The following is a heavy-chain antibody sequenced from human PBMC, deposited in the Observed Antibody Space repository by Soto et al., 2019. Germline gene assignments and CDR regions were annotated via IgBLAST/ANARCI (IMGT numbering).Heavy chain of an antibody. CDR2: IYPDDSDT. CDR3: ARPFDTSSWYAY. CDR1: GYRFTSYW. J-gene: IGHJ4*02. D-gene: IGHD6-19*01. V-gene: IGHV5-51*01. Sequence: GESLKISCKGSGYRFTSYWIGWVRQMPGKGLELMGIIYPDDSDTRYSPSFQGQVTISADKSITTAYLQWSSLKASDTAIYYCARPFDTSSWYAYWGQGTLVTVSS.